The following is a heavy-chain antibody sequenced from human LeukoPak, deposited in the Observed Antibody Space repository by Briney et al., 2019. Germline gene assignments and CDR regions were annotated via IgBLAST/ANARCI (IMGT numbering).Heavy chain of an antibody. V-gene: IGHV3-23*01. CDR1: GFTFSSYA. D-gene: IGHD5-18*01. CDR3: AKVGRGYSYGSNDY. Sequence: GGSLRLSCAASGFTFSSYAMSWVRQAPGKGLEWVSAISGSGGCTYYADSVKGRFTISRDNSKNTLYLQMNSLRAEDTAVYYCAKVGRGYSYGSNDYWGQGTLVTVSS. J-gene: IGHJ4*02. CDR2: ISGSGGCT.